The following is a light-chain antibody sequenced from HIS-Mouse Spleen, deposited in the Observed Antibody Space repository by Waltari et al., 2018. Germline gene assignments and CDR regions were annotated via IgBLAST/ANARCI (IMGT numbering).Light chain of an antibody. V-gene: IGLV1-44*01. CDR1: NSNIGSNT. CDR3: AAWDDSLNGWV. CDR2: SNN. J-gene: IGLJ3*02. Sequence: QSVLTQPPSASGTPGQRVTISCSGSNSNIGSNTVNWYQQPPGTAPKLLISSNNQRPSGVPGRFSGSKSGTSASLAISGLQSEDEADYYCAAWDDSLNGWVFGGGTKLTVL.